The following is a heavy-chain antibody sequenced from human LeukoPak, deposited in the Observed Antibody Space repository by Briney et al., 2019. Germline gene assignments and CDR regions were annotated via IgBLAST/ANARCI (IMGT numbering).Heavy chain of an antibody. CDR3: ARVGGDYVFDY. J-gene: IGHJ4*02. V-gene: IGHV1-46*01. D-gene: IGHD4-17*01. CDR1: GYTFTSYY. CDR2: INPSGGST. Sequence: ASVKVSCKASGYTFTSYYMHWVRQAPGQELEWMGIINPSGGSTSYAQKFQGRVTMTRDTSTSTVYMELSSLRSEDTAVYYCARVGGDYVFDYWGQGTLVTVSS.